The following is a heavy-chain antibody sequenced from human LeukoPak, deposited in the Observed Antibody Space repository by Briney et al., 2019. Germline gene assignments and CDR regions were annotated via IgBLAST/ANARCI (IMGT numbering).Heavy chain of an antibody. CDR3: ARDLGQYYDTSDNWFDP. Sequence: PGGSLRLSCAASGFTFSSYGMSWVRQAPGKGLEWVSAISGSGGSTYYADSVKGRFTISRDSAKNTLNLQMNSLRAEDTAVYYCARDLGQYYDTSDNWFDPWGQGTLVTVSS. J-gene: IGHJ5*02. V-gene: IGHV3-23*01. D-gene: IGHD3-22*01. CDR1: GFTFSSYG. CDR2: ISGSGGST.